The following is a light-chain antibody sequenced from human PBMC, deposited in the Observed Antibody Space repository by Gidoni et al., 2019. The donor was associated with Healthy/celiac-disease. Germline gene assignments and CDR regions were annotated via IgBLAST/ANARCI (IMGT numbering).Light chain of an antibody. CDR2: SNN. CDR1: SSNIGSNT. J-gene: IGLJ2*01. Sequence: LTQPPPPSATLRPMETIACSGSSSNIGSNTVNWYQQLPGTAPKLLIYSNNQRPSGVPDRFSGSKSGTSASLAISGLQSEDEADYYCAAWDDSLNGVVFGGGTKLTVL. CDR3: AAWDDSLNGVV. V-gene: IGLV1-44*01.